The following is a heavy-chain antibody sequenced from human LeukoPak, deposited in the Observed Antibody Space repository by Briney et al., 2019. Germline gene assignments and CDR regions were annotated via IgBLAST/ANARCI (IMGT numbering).Heavy chain of an antibody. CDR1: GGSFSGYY. J-gene: IGHJ4*02. D-gene: IGHD6-6*01. V-gene: IGHV4-34*01. Sequence: SETLSLTCVVYGGSFSGYYWSWIRQPPGKGLEWIGEINHSGSTNYNPSLKSRVTISVDTSNNQFSLKLSSGTAADTAVYYCARSPRGIAARPIDYWGQGTLVTVSS. CDR2: INHSGST. CDR3: ARSPRGIAARPIDY.